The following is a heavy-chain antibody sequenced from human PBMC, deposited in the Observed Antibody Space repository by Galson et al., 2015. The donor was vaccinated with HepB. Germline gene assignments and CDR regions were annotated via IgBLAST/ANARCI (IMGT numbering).Heavy chain of an antibody. CDR1: GFTFSSYA. V-gene: IGHV3-30-3*01. Sequence: SLRLSCAASGFTFSSYAMHWVRQAPGKGLEWVAVISYDGSNKYYADSVKGRFTISRDNSKNTLYLQMNSLRAEDTAVYYCARDCLGYDILTGYYYYYGMDVWGQGTTVTVSS. D-gene: IGHD3-9*01. J-gene: IGHJ6*02. CDR2: ISYDGSNK. CDR3: ARDCLGYDILTGYYYYYGMDV.